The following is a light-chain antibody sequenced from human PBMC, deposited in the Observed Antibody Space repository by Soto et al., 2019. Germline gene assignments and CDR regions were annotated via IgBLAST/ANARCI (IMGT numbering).Light chain of an antibody. CDR1: QSVPRTY. V-gene: IGKV3-15*01. Sequence: DIVLTQSPGSLCLSPGERATLSCRASQSVPRTYLAWYQQRPGQAPRLLIYGASTRAPGIPARFSGSGSETEFTLTISSLQSEDFAVYYCQHYNNWPPWTFGQGTKVDIK. J-gene: IGKJ1*01. CDR2: GAS. CDR3: QHYNNWPPWT.